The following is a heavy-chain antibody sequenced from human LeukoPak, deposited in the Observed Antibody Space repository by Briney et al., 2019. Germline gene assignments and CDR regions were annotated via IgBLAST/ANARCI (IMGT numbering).Heavy chain of an antibody. V-gene: IGHV4-59*01. CDR2: ISYDGSI. D-gene: IGHD2-2*01. J-gene: IGHJ6*03. Sequence: PSETLSLTRSVSGGSINGYYWSWVRQPPGKGLEWIGYISYDGSINYNPSLKSRLTISIDTSRNHLPLQLVSVAAADTVVFYCARVGSVPAAPNYSHYNYMDFWGKGTTVTVSS. CDR1: GGSINGYY. CDR3: ARVGSVPAAPNYSHYNYMDF.